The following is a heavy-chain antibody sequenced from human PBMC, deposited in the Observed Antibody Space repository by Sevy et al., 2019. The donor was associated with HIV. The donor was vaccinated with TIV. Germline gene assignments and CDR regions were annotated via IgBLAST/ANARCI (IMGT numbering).Heavy chain of an antibody. Sequence: GGSLRLSCAASGFPFRSFSMHWVRQAPGKGLEWVAGIWYNGGTEHHADSVQGRFTISRDNSKNVLNLQMNSLRVGDTAIYYCARDSARVIVPTAGFDSWGQGALVTVSS. CDR2: IWYNGGTE. V-gene: IGHV3-33*01. D-gene: IGHD1-1*01. CDR3: ARDSARVIVPTAGFDS. CDR1: GFPFRSFS. J-gene: IGHJ5*01.